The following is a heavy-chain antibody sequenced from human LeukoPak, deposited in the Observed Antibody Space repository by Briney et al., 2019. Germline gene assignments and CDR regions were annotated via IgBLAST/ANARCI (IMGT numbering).Heavy chain of an antibody. J-gene: IGHJ4*02. Sequence: GGSLRPSCAASGFTFSSYWMSWVRQVPGKGLEWVANIKQDGSEKYYVDSVKGRFTISRDNAKNSLYLQMNSLRAEDTAVYYCARVGSYPYFDYWGQGTLVTVSS. CDR3: ARVGSYPYFDY. D-gene: IGHD3-16*02. CDR2: IKQDGSEK. CDR1: GFTFSSYW. V-gene: IGHV3-7*03.